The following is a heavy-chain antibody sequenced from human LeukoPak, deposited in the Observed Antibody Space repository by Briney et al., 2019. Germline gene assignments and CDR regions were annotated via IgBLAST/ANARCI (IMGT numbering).Heavy chain of an antibody. CDR3: AERDY. J-gene: IGHJ4*02. Sequence: PGGSLRLSCAASGFTFSTTAMSWVRQAPGKGLEWVSAISGYGATTSYADSVKGRFTISRDNSKNTLYLQMNSLRAEDTAVYYCAERDYWGQGTLVTVSS. CDR1: GFTFSTTA. V-gene: IGHV3-23*01. CDR2: ISGYGATT.